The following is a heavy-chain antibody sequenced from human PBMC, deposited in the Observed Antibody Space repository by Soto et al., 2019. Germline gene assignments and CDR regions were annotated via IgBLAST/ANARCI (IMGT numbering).Heavy chain of an antibody. CDR1: GFTFSSYG. CDR2: ISYDGRNK. CDR3: VKDGSSGWPYYYGMDV. D-gene: IGHD6-19*01. J-gene: IGHJ6*02. V-gene: IGHV3-30*18. Sequence: GGSLRLSCAASGFTFSSYGMHWVRQAPGKGLEWVAVISYDGRNKYYADSVKGRFTISRDNSKNTLYLQMSSLRAEDTAVYYCVKDGSSGWPYYYGMDVWGQGTTVTVSS.